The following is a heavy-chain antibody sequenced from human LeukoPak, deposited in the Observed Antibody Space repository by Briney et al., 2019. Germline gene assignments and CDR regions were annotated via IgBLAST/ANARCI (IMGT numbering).Heavy chain of an antibody. V-gene: IGHV3-74*01. J-gene: IGHJ4*02. D-gene: IGHD3-10*01. CDR2: INSDGSST. CDR3: ARTPGSIYPPDY. Sequence: GGSLRLSCAASGFTFSNYYMHWVRQAPGKRLDWVSRINSDGSSTSYADSVKGRFTISRDNAKNTLYLQMNSLRAEDAAVYYCARTPGSIYPPDYWGQGTLVTVSS. CDR1: GFTFSNYY.